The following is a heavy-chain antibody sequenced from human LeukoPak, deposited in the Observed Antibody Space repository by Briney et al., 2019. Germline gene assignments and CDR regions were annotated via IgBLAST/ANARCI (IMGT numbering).Heavy chain of an antibody. V-gene: IGHV4-4*07. Sequence: SETLSLTCTVSGGSLGSYYWGWIRQPAGKGLEWIGRIYTSGRTTYNPSLRSRVTISVDISKNHFSLKLTSVTAADTAVYYCARLSNHYDGEGYYYAFDKWGQGRLVTLSS. CDR1: GGSLGSYY. CDR2: IYTSGRT. D-gene: IGHD3-22*01. CDR3: ARLSNHYDGEGYYYAFDK. J-gene: IGHJ4*02.